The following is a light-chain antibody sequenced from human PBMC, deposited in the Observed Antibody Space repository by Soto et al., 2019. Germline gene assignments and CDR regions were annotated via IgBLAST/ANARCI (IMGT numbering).Light chain of an antibody. CDR1: SSNIGAGYE. V-gene: IGLV1-40*01. J-gene: IGLJ1*01. Sequence: QSVLTQPPSVSAAPGQRVTISCTGSSSNIGAGYEAHWYQQVPGTAPKLLIYENNNRPSGVPDRFSGSKSGTSASLAITGLQAEDEAEYYCQSYDSSLSGYVFVTGTQLTVL. CDR2: ENN. CDR3: QSYDSSLSGYV.